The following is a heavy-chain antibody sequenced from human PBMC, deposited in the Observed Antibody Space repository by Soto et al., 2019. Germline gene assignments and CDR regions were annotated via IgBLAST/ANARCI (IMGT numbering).Heavy chain of an antibody. J-gene: IGHJ3*02. Sequence: QVQLQESGPGLVKPSQTLSLTCTVSGGSISSGDYYWSWIRQPPGKGLEWIGYIYYSGSTYYNPSLKSRVTISVDTSKNQFSLKLSSVTAAATAVYYCASPHYYDSSGPQAFDIWGQGTMVTVSS. CDR3: ASPHYYDSSGPQAFDI. D-gene: IGHD3-22*01. CDR2: IYYSGST. CDR1: GGSISSGDYY. V-gene: IGHV4-30-4*01.